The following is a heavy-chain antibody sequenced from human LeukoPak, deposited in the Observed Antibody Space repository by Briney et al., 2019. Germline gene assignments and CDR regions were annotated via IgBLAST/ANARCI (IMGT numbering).Heavy chain of an antibody. J-gene: IGHJ4*02. D-gene: IGHD1-14*01. CDR3: AKDGVSESIADY. Sequence: GRSLRLSCAASGFSFSNYGMHWVRQTPGKGLEWVASISSYGSDEYYADSVKGRFTISRDNSKKTLHLQMNGLRAEDTAVYYCAKDGVSESIADYWGQGTLVTVSS. CDR1: GFSFSNYG. V-gene: IGHV3-30*18. CDR2: ISSYGSDE.